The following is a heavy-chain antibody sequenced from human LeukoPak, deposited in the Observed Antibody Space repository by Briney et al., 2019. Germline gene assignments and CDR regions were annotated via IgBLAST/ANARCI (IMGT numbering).Heavy chain of an antibody. D-gene: IGHD1-26*01. CDR3: AGAPFGELLYYFDY. V-gene: IGHV3-23*01. J-gene: IGHJ4*02. Sequence: GGSLRLSCAASGFTFSSYAMSWVRQAPGKGLEWVSAISGSGGSTYYADSVKGRFTISRDNSKNTLYLQMNSLRAEDTAVYYCAGAPFGELLYYFDYWGQGTLVTVSS. CDR2: ISGSGGST. CDR1: GFTFSSYA.